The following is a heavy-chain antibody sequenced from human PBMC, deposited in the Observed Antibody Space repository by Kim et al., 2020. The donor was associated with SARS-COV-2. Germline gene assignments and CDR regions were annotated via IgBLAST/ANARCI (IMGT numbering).Heavy chain of an antibody. V-gene: IGHV4-31*03. CDR2: IYNNGRT. D-gene: IGHD3-3*01. CDR3: ARDMSGYLYGMDV. Sequence: SETLSLTCTVSGGSISSGGYYWSWVRQHPERGLEWIGYIYNNGRTYYNPSLQSRITISSDTSKTQFALRLSYVTVADTAVYYCARDMSGYLYGMDVWGQGTMVTVSS. CDR1: GGSISSGGYY. J-gene: IGHJ6*02.